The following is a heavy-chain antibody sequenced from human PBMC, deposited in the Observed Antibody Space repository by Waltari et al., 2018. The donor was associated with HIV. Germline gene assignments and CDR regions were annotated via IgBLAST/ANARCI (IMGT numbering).Heavy chain of an antibody. V-gene: IGHV3-30*18. Sequence: QVHLVESGGGVVQPGRSLRLSCAASGFTFSSYAMHWVRQAPGKGLEWVAVISVHVDDKDYADTVKGGFTISRDNSKNTLYLQMNSLGADDTAVYYCAKGASGWSPGYWGQGTLVTVSS. CDR1: GFTFSSYA. D-gene: IGHD6-19*01. CDR3: AKGASGWSPGY. CDR2: ISVHVDDK. J-gene: IGHJ4*02.